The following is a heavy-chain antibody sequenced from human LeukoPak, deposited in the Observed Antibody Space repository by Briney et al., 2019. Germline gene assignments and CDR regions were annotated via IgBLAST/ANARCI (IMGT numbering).Heavy chain of an antibody. CDR1: GYTFTTYY. J-gene: IGHJ3*02. CDR3: ARLSQQTFDI. CDR2: IDPSCGST. Sequence: ASVKVSCKASGYTFTTYYMHWVRQAPGQGLEWMGIIDPSCGSTSYAQKFQGRVTMTRVTSTSTVYMELSSLRSDDTAVYYCARLSQQTFDIWGQGTLVTVSS. V-gene: IGHV1-46*01.